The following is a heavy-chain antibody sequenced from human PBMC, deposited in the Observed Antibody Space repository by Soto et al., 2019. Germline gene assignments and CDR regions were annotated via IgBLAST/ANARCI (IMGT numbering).Heavy chain of an antibody. CDR3: ARGLGFYQLLWENYFDY. J-gene: IGHJ4*02. CDR2: INAGNGNT. Sequence: QVQLVQSGAEVKKPGASVKVSCKASGYTFTSYAMHWVRQAPGQRLEWMGWINAGNGNTKYSQKFQGRVTITRDKSASNGYMELSSLRSEDTAVDYCARGLGFYQLLWENYFDYWGQGTLV. CDR1: GYTFTSYA. V-gene: IGHV1-3*01. D-gene: IGHD2-2*01.